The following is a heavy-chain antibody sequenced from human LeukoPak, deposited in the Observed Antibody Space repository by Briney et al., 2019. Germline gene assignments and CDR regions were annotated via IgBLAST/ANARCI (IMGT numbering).Heavy chain of an antibody. V-gene: IGHV4-34*01. D-gene: IGHD3-10*01. CDR1: GGSFSGYY. J-gene: IGHJ6*04. CDR3: ARGGNYYGSGSYYYYGMDV. CDR2: INHSGST. Sequence: SETLSLTCAVYGGSFSGYYWSWIRQPPGKGLEGIGEINHSGSTNYNPSLKSRVTISVDTSKNQFPLKLSSVTAADTAVYYCARGGNYYGSGSYYYYGMDVWGKGTTVTVSS.